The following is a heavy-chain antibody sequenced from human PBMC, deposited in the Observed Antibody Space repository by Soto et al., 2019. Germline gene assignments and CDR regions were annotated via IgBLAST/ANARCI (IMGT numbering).Heavy chain of an antibody. Sequence: SETLSLTCTVSGGSISSSSYYWGWIRQPPGKGLEWIGSIYYSGSTYYNPSLKSRFTISTDNAKNPLYLQMNSLRDEDTAVYYCARDRATGLNVLDYWGQGTLVTVSS. CDR2: IYYSGST. J-gene: IGHJ4*02. CDR3: ARDRATGLNVLDY. D-gene: IGHD6-6*01. CDR1: GGSISSSSYY. V-gene: IGHV4-39*02.